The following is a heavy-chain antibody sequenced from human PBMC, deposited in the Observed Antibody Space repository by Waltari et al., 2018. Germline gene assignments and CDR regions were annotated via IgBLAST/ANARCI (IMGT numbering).Heavy chain of an antibody. CDR2: IIHSGSST. Sequence: EVQLLESGGMLVQPGGSLRLSCAVSGFTFSAYAMSWVRQAPGKGLDWVSTIIHSGSSTYYAESVGGRFTISRDNSKSIWYLQMNSLRAEDTAVYYCVKDHGWGTSYKGFDPWGQGTLVTVSS. D-gene: IGHD3-10*01. J-gene: IGHJ5*02. V-gene: IGHV3-23*01. CDR3: VKDHGWGTSYKGFDP. CDR1: GFTFSAYA.